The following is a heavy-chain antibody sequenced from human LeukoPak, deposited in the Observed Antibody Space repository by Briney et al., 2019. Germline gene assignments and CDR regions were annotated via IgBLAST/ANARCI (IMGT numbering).Heavy chain of an antibody. V-gene: IGHV4-31*03. CDR3: ARGSTGDKSNN. J-gene: IGHJ4*02. D-gene: IGHD7-27*01. CDR1: GGSITSGGYY. CDR2: IYYSGTT. Sequence: SETLSLTCTVSGGSITSGGYYWSWIRQLPGKGLEWIGYIYYSGTTSYNPSLKIRLTISLDTSENQFSLKLISVTAADTAVYYCARGSTGDKSNNWGQGTLVTVSS.